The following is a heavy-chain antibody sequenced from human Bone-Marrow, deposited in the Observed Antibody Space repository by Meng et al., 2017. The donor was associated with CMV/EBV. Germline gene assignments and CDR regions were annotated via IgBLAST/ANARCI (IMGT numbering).Heavy chain of an antibody. CDR1: GYTFTSYD. V-gene: IGHV1-8*03. CDR2: MNPNSGNT. CDR3: AASDTSEYYYYGMDV. J-gene: IGHJ6*02. D-gene: IGHD5-18*01. Sequence: ASVKVSCKASGYTFTSYDINWVRQATGQGLEWMGWMNPNSGNTGYAQKFQGRVTIIRNTSISTAYMELSSLRSEDTAVDYCAASDTSEYYYYGMDVWGQGTTVTVSS.